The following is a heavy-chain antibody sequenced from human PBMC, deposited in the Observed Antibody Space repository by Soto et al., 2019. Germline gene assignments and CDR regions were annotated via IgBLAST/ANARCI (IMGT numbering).Heavy chain of an antibody. Sequence: GALRLSCAASGFTFSDYYMSWIRQAPGKGLEWVSYISTSGSTIYYADSVKGRFTISRDNAKNSLYLQMNSLRAEDTAVYYCARELAVAGPFDYRGKGTLVTVSS. CDR3: ARELAVAGPFDY. J-gene: IGHJ4*02. CDR2: ISTSGSTI. D-gene: IGHD6-19*01. CDR1: GFTFSDYY. V-gene: IGHV3-11*01.